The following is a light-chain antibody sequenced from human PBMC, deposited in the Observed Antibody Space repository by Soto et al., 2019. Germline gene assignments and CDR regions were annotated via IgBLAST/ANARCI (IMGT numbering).Light chain of an antibody. CDR1: ISDIGGYNY. CDR3: SSYTSRSTLGV. J-gene: IGLJ2*01. V-gene: IGLV2-14*03. Sequence: QSALTQPASVSGSPGQSITISCTGTISDIGGYNYVSWYQQHPGKAPKLMIYDVSNRPSGVSYRFSGSKSGNTASLTISGLQAEDEADYYCSSYTSRSTLGVFGGGTKLPVL. CDR2: DVS.